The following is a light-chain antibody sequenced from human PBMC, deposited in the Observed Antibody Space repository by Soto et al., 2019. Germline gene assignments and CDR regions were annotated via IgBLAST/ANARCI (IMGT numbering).Light chain of an antibody. CDR3: QHSGDFRWT. J-gene: IGKJ1*01. CDR1: QSVSSY. V-gene: IGKV3-11*01. Sequence: EIVLTQSPATLSLSPGERATLSCRASQSVSSYLAWYQQKPGQAPRRLIYGASSRATGIPDRFSGRGFGTDFTLTISRLEPEDFAVYYCQHSGDFRWTFGQGTKVDIK. CDR2: GAS.